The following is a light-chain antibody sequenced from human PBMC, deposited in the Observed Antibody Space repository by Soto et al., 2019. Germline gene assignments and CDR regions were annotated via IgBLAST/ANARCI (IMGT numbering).Light chain of an antibody. V-gene: IGLV4-69*01. CDR3: QTWGTGIPNAV. J-gene: IGLJ2*01. CDR2: LNSDGSH. Sequence: QLVLTQSPSASASLGASVKLTCTLSSGHSSYAIAWHQQQPEKGPRYLMKLNSDGSHSKGDGIPDRFSGSSSGAERYLTISSLQSEDEADYYCQTWGTGIPNAVFGGGTKLTVL. CDR1: SGHSSYA.